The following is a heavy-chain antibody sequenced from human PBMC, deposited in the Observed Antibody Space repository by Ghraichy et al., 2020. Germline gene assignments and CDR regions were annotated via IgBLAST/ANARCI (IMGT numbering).Heavy chain of an antibody. CDR2: INAGSGYT. Sequence: ASVKVSCKASGYTFTAYSIHWVRQAPGQGLEWMGWINAGSGYTRYSEKFQGRIIITRDTSANINYMELSSLTSEDAAVYYCARDPGVHLATLEGVDVWGQGTTVT. J-gene: IGHJ6*02. D-gene: IGHD1-26*01. CDR1: GYTFTAYS. CDR3: ARDPGVHLATLEGVDV. V-gene: IGHV1-3*01.